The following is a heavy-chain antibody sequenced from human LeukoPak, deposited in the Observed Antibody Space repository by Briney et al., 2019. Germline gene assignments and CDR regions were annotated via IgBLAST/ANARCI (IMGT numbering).Heavy chain of an antibody. J-gene: IGHJ5*02. V-gene: IGHV4-4*07. CDR1: GGSISSYY. D-gene: IGHD3-10*01. CDR3: ARGIYYYGSGRGVNWFDP. Sequence: SETLSLTCTVSGGSISSYYWRWIRQPAGKGLEWIGRIYTSGSTNYTPSLKSRVTMSVDTSKNQFSLKLSSVTAADTAVYYCARGIYYYGSGRGVNWFDPWGQGTLVTVSS. CDR2: IYTSGST.